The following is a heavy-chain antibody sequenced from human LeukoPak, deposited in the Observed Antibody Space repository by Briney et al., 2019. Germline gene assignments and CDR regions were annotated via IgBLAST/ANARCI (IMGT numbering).Heavy chain of an antibody. CDR1: GYTFTNYG. D-gene: IGHD2-2*01. Sequence: ASVKVSCKTSGYTFTNYGISWVRQAPGLGLEWMGWISAYNGNTNYAQKFQGRVTITADKSTSTAYMELSSLRSEDTAVYYCARMGLVVDLNWFDPWGQGTLVTVSS. CDR3: ARMGLVVDLNWFDP. CDR2: ISAYNGNT. J-gene: IGHJ5*02. V-gene: IGHV1-18*01.